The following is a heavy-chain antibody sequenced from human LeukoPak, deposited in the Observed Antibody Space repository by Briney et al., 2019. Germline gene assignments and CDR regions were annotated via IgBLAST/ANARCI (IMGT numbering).Heavy chain of an antibody. V-gene: IGHV4-39*01. D-gene: IGHD3-10*01. Sequence: SETLSLTCTVSGGSIISSSYYWGWIRQPPGKGLEWIGNIYYGGSTNYNPSLESRATMSVDTSMNQFSLKPSSVTAADTAVYYCAKTIRVRGDAYNWFDPWGQGTLVTVSS. CDR2: IYYGGST. J-gene: IGHJ5*02. CDR3: AKTIRVRGDAYNWFDP. CDR1: GGSIISSSYY.